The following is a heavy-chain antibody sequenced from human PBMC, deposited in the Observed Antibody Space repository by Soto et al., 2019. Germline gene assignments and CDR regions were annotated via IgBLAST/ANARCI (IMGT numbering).Heavy chain of an antibody. J-gene: IGHJ4*02. CDR2: TYYRSKWYN. CDR1: GDSVSSNSAA. V-gene: IGHV6-1*01. CDR3: AKDGPSIAARRDVYYFDY. Sequence: SQTLSLTCAISGDSVSSNSAAWNWIRQSPSRGLEWLGRTYYRSKWYNDYAVSVKSRITINPDTSKNQFSLQMNSLRAEDTAVYYCAKDGPSIAARRDVYYFDYWGQGTLVTVSS. D-gene: IGHD6-6*01.